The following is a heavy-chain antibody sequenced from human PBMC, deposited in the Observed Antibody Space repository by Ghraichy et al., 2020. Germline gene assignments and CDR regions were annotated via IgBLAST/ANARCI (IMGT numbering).Heavy chain of an antibody. V-gene: IGHV1-2*02. Sequence: ALVKVSCKASGYTFTGYYMHWVRQAPGQGLEWMGWINPNSGGTNYAQKFQGRVTMTRDTSISTAYMELSRLRSDDTAVYYCVRDPDYYDSSGAFDIWGQGTMVTVSS. J-gene: IGHJ3*02. CDR2: INPNSGGT. CDR1: GYTFTGYY. CDR3: VRDPDYYDSSGAFDI. D-gene: IGHD3-22*01.